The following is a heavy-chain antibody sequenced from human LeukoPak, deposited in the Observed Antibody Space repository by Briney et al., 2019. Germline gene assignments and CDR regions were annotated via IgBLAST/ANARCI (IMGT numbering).Heavy chain of an antibody. CDR1: GYTFTSYC. V-gene: IGHV1-18*01. D-gene: IGHD5-18*01. J-gene: IGHJ2*01. Sequence: ASVKVSCKASGYTFTSYCISWVRQAPGQGLEWMGWISAYNGNTNYAQKLQGRVTMTTDTSTSTAYMELRSLRSDDTAVYYCARQGVRRGYRWYFDLWGRGTLVTVSS. CDR3: ARQGVRRGYRWYFDL. CDR2: ISAYNGNT.